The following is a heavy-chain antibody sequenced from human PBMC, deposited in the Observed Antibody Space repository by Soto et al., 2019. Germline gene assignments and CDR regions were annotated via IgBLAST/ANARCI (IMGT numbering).Heavy chain of an antibody. CDR2: ISGSGGST. D-gene: IGHD3-9*01. Sequence: PGGSLRVSSAASGFTFSSYAMSWVRQAPGKGLEWVSAISGSGGSTYYADSVKGRFTISRDNSKNTLYLQMNSLRAEDTAVYYCAKDKGLDYYDILTGYYGLDYWRQGTLVTVSS. J-gene: IGHJ4*02. CDR1: GFTFSSYA. V-gene: IGHV3-23*01. CDR3: AKDKGLDYYDILTGYYGLDY.